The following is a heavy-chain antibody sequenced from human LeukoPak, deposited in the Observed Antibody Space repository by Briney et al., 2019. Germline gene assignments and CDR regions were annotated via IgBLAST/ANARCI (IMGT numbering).Heavy chain of an antibody. J-gene: IGHJ3*02. D-gene: IGHD3-22*01. CDR3: AKDTVVYGDAFDI. Sequence: PGGSLRLSCAASGFTFDDYAMHWARQAPGKGLEWVSGISWNSGSIGYADSVKGRFTISRDNAKNSLYLQMNSLRAEDTALYYCAKDTVVYGDAFDIWGQGTMVTVSS. CDR2: ISWNSGSI. CDR1: GFTFDDYA. V-gene: IGHV3-9*01.